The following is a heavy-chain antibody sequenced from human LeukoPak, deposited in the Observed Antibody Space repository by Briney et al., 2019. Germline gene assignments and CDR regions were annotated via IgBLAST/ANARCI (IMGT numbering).Heavy chain of an antibody. CDR1: GGSITNYY. Sequence: SETLSLTCTVSGGSITNYYWSWIRQPPGKGLEWIGYIYYSGSTNYNPSLKSRVTISVDKSKNQISLKLSSVTAADTAVYYCARASGWYGGLDYWGQGTLVTVSS. CDR3: ARASGWYGGLDY. J-gene: IGHJ4*02. V-gene: IGHV4-59*01. D-gene: IGHD6-19*01. CDR2: IYYSGST.